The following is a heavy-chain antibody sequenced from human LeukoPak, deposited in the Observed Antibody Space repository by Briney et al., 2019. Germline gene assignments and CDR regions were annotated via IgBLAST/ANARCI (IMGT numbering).Heavy chain of an antibody. D-gene: IGHD3-16*01. CDR3: ARVGYDYVWGSYDY. Sequence: ASVKVSCKASGYTFTSYDINWVRQATGQGLEWMGWMNPNSGNTGYAQKFQGRVTMTRDTSISTAYMELSRLRSDDTAVYYCARVGYDYVWGSYDYWGQGTLVTVSS. J-gene: IGHJ4*02. CDR1: GYTFTSYD. CDR2: MNPNSGNT. V-gene: IGHV1-8*01.